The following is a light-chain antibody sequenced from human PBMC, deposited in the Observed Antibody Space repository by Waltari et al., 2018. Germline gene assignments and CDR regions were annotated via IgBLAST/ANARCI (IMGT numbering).Light chain of an antibody. Sequence: QSVLAQPPSASGTPGQWVTISCSGSSPNIGRNAVNWYPLLPASAPSLFIYSANQRPAGVPDRFSGSKSGTSASLAISGLQSGDEADYYCATWDDSLTAWVFGGGTKLTVL. J-gene: IGLJ3*02. CDR3: ATWDDSLTAWV. V-gene: IGLV1-44*01. CDR2: SAN. CDR1: SPNIGRNA.